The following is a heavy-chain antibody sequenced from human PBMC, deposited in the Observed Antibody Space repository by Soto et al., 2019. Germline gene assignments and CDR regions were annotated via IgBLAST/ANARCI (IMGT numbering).Heavy chain of an antibody. Sequence: GGPRTLDRAASGLSFCSCWMHYVRQVPGKGLVWVSRINPDGTTTTYADSVKGRFTISRDNAENTLYLQMNSLRGDDTAVYYCARVPTGKYGVWNYWGQGTLVTVSS. V-gene: IGHV3-74*01. J-gene: IGHJ4*02. CDR1: GLSFCSCW. D-gene: IGHD2-8*01. CDR2: INPDGTTT. CDR3: ARVPTGKYGVWNY.